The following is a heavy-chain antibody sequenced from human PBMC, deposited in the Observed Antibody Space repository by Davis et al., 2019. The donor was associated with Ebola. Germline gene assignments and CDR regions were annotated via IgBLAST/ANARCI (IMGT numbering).Heavy chain of an antibody. CDR3: AKVGGSRGPQHDY. D-gene: IGHD2-2*01. V-gene: IGHV3-30*18. CDR2: ISYDGSTK. Sequence: GGSLRLSCAASGVTFSSYGMHWVRQAPGKGLEWVAVISYDGSTKYYADSVKGRFTISRDNSKNTLYLQMNSLRAEDTAVYYCAKVGGSRGPQHDYWGQGTLVTVSS. J-gene: IGHJ4*02. CDR1: GVTFSSYG.